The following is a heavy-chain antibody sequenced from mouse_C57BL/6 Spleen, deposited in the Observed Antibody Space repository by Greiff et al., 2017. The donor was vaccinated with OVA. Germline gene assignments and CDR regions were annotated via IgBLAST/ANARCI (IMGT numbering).Heavy chain of an antibody. CDR3: AREGSLDY. V-gene: IGHV3-6*01. J-gene: IGHJ2*01. CDR1: GYSITSGYY. Sequence: EVQLVESGPGLVKPSQSLSLTCSVTGYSITSGYYWNWIRQFPGNKLEWMGYISYDGSNNYNPTLKNRSSITRDTSKNQFFLKLNSVTTEDTATYYCAREGSLDYWGQGTTLTVSS. CDR2: ISYDGSN.